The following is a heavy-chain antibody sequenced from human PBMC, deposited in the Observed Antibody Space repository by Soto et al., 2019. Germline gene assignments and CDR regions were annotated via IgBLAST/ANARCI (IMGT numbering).Heavy chain of an antibody. J-gene: IGHJ6*02. CDR2: IYTSGST. CDR3: ARVRIAARTGAYGMDV. D-gene: IGHD6-6*01. CDR1: VGSSSSYY. V-gene: IGHV4-4*07. Sequence: SETLSITCTVSVGSSSSYYWSWIRQPAGKGLEWIGRIYTSGSTNYNPSLKIRVTMSVDTSKNQFSLKLSSVTAADTAVYYCARVRIAARTGAYGMDVWGQGTTVTVSS.